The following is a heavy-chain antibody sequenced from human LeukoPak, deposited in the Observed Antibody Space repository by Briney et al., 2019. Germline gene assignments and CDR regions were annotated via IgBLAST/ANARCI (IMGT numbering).Heavy chain of an antibody. D-gene: IGHD3-3*01. J-gene: IGHJ6*02. CDR2: ILFDGSKK. V-gene: IGHV3-30-3*01. Sequence: GGSLRLSCAVSGFTFNNYAMPWVRQAPGKGLEWVAVILFDGSKKYYADSVKGRFTISRDDSTKTLYLQMNSLRGEDTAVYYCARDYWSGYYNGNNYFYGLDVWGHGTTVTVSS. CDR3: ARDYWSGYYNGNNYFYGLDV. CDR1: GFTFNNYA.